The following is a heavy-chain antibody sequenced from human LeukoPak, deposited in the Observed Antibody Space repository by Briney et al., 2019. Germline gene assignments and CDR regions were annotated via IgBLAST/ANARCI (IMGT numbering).Heavy chain of an antibody. CDR2: IYPCDSDT. CDR1: GYSFTSYW. V-gene: IGHV5-51*01. Sequence: GESLGISCKGSGYSFTSYWIGWVRQMPGKGLEWMGIIYPCDSDTRYSPSFQGQVTISADKSISTAYLQCSSLKASDTAMYYCARWTDIVVVPAAGHYGMDVWGQGTTVTVTS. J-gene: IGHJ6*02. D-gene: IGHD2-2*01. CDR3: ARWTDIVVVPAAGHYGMDV.